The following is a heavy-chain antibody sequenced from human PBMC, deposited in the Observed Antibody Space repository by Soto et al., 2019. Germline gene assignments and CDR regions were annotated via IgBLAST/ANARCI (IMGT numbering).Heavy chain of an antibody. V-gene: IGHV3-9*01. CDR1: GFTFDDYA. D-gene: IGHD6-19*01. CDR2: ISWNSGSI. J-gene: IGHJ2*01. CDR3: AKERSKYSCGWSRSGWYFDL. Sequence: EVQLVESGGGLVQPGRSLRLSCAASGFTFDDYAMHWVRQAPGKGLEWVSGISWNSGSIGYADSVKGRFTISRDNAKNSLYLQMNSLRAEDTALYYCAKERSKYSCGWSRSGWYFDLWGRGTLVTVSS.